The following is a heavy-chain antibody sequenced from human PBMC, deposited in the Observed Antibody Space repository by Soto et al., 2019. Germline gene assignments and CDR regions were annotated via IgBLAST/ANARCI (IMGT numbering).Heavy chain of an antibody. CDR2: ISAYNGNT. Sequence: ASVKVSCKASGCTFTSYGISWVRQAPGQGLEWMGWISAYNGNTNYAQKLQGRVTMTTDTSTSTAYMELRSLRSDDTAVYYCARRFTVTWAFDIWGQGTMVTVSS. J-gene: IGHJ3*02. CDR3: ARRFTVTWAFDI. V-gene: IGHV1-18*01. D-gene: IGHD4-17*01. CDR1: GCTFTSYG.